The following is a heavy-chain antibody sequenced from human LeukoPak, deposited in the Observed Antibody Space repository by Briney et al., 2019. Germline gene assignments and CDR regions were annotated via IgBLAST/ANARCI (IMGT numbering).Heavy chain of an antibody. CDR2: INHSGST. J-gene: IGHJ5*02. CDR3: VVRQQLVLWFDP. Sequence: SETLSLTCAVYGGSFSGYYWSWIRQPPGKGLEWIGEINHSGSTNYNPSLKSRVTISVDTSKNRFSLKLSSVTAADTAVYYCVVRQQLVLWFDPWGQGTLVTVSS. D-gene: IGHD6-13*01. V-gene: IGHV4-34*01. CDR1: GGSFSGYY.